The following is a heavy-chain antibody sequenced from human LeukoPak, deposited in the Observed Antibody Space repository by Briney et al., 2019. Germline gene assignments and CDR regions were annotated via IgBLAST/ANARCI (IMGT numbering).Heavy chain of an antibody. CDR1: GFTFSDSW. CDR3: ATYTHWVAGDV. J-gene: IGHJ6*02. V-gene: IGHV3-7*01. CDR2: MNQDGSAK. D-gene: IGHD3-16*01. Sequence: GGSLRLSCAASGFTFSDSWMSWVRQAPGKGLEWVANMNQDGSAKDYVDSVKGRFTTSRDNARNSLYLQMSSLRAEDTAVYYCATYTHWVAGDVWGQGTTVTVSS.